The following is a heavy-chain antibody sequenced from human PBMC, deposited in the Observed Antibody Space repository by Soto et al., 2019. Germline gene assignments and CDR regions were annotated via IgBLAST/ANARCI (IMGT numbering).Heavy chain of an antibody. J-gene: IGHJ4*02. V-gene: IGHV4-39*07. Sequence: SETLSLTCTVSGGSISSSSYYWGWIRQPPGKGLEWIGSIYYSGSTYYNPSLKSRVTISVDTSKNQFSLKLSSVTAADTAVYYCATGGYSGYVKGYYFDYWGQGTLVTVSS. CDR1: GGSISSSSYY. D-gene: IGHD5-12*01. CDR3: ATGGYSGYVKGYYFDY. CDR2: IYYSGST.